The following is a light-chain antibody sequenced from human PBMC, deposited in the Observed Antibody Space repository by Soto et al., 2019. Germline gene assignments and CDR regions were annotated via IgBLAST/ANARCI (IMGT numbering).Light chain of an antibody. CDR1: QSVSSN. V-gene: IGKV3-15*01. Sequence: EIVMTQSPATLSVSPGERATLSCSASQSVSSNLAWYQQKPGQAPRLLIYGASTRATGIPARFSGTGSGTEFTLTISSLKSEDYAVYYCQQYKSWPPITCGQGKRLEIK. J-gene: IGKJ5*01. CDR2: GAS. CDR3: QQYKSWPPIT.